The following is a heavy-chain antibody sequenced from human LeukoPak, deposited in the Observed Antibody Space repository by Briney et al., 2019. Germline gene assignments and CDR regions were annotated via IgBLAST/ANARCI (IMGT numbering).Heavy chain of an antibody. CDR2: ISSSGSTI. Sequence: GGSLRLSCAASGFTFSSYSMNWVRQAPGKGLEWVSYISSSGSTIYYADSVKGRFTISRDNAKNSLYLQMNSLRAEDTAVYYCARENYGDYDYYYGMDVWGQGTTVTVSS. D-gene: IGHD4-17*01. CDR1: GFTFSSYS. V-gene: IGHV3-48*04. J-gene: IGHJ6*02. CDR3: ARENYGDYDYYYGMDV.